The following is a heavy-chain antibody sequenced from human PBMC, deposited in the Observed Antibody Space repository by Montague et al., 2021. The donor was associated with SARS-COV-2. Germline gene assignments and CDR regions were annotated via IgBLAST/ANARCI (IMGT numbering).Heavy chain of an antibody. CDR3: ARVQGITMIVVVIGAFDI. D-gene: IGHD3-22*01. Sequence: TLSLTCTVSGGSISSGGYYWSWIRQHPGKGLEWIGYIYYSGSTYYNPSLKSRVTISVDTSKNQFSLKLSSVTAADTAVYYCARVQGITMIVVVIGAFDIGGQGKMVPVSS. V-gene: IGHV4-31*03. CDR2: IYYSGST. J-gene: IGHJ3*02. CDR1: GGSISSGGYY.